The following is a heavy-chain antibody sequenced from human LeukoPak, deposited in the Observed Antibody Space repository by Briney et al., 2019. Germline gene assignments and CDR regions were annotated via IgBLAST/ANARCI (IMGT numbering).Heavy chain of an antibody. CDR1: GYTFTCYY. CDR2: INPNSGGT. D-gene: IGHD3-16*01. V-gene: IGHV1-2*02. Sequence: SVXVSCKASGYTFTCYYKHWGGQAPGQGRERRGGINPNSGGTNNEQKFQGRGTITRDRDIRKAYMEMSRRRDEDTEVYSCAREALGIMITFGGSPISEWGQGTLVTVSS. CDR3: AREALGIMITFGGSPISE. J-gene: IGHJ4*02.